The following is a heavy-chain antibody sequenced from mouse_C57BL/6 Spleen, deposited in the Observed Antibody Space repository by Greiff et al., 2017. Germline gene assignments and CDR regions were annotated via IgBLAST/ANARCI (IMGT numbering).Heavy chain of an antibody. Sequence: EVQLQESGPVLVKPGASVKMSCKASGYTFTDYYMNWVKQSHGKSLEWIGVINPYNGGTSYNQKFKGKATLTVDKSSSTAYMELNSLTSEDSAVYYCARSDGTYWYFDVWGTGTTVTVSS. V-gene: IGHV1-19*01. J-gene: IGHJ1*03. CDR2: INPYNGGT. CDR3: ARSDGTYWYFDV. D-gene: IGHD2-1*01. CDR1: GYTFTDYY.